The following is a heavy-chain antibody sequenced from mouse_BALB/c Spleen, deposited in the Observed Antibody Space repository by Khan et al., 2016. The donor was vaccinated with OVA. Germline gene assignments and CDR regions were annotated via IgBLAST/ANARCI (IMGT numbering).Heavy chain of an antibody. D-gene: IGHD3-1*01. CDR1: GYSFTSYY. V-gene: IGHV1S135*01. Sequence: EVQVVESGPELMKPGASVKISCKASGYSFTSYYIHWVKQSHGKSLEWIGYIDPFNGGTSYNQKFKGKATLTLDKSSSTAYLHLSSLTYEDSAVYFCARGGLGLRAYAMDYCGQGTSVTVSS. J-gene: IGHJ4*01. CDR2: IDPFNGGT. CDR3: ARGGLGLRAYAMDY.